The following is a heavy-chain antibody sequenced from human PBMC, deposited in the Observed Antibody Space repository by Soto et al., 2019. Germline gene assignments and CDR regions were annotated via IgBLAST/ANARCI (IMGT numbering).Heavy chain of an antibody. V-gene: IGHV3-21*01. CDR1: GFTFSSYS. Sequence: EVQLLESGGGLVKPGGSLRLSCAASGFTFSSYSMNWVRQAPGKGLEWVSSISDSSSYKYYADSLRGRFTISRDNAKNSLYLQMNSLRTEDTAVYYCVRDAAQHTVVVTAFDNWGQGTLGSVSS. CDR3: VRDAAQHTVVVTAFDN. CDR2: ISDSSSYK. D-gene: IGHD2-21*02. J-gene: IGHJ4*02.